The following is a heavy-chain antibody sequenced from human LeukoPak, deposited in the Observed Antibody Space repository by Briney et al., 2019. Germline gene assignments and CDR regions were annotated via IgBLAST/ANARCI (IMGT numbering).Heavy chain of an antibody. CDR1: GGSISSYY. J-gene: IGHJ3*02. CDR3: ARYSGSYPHDAFDI. V-gene: IGHV4-59*01. Sequence: SETLSLTCTVSGGSISSYYWSWIRQPPGKGLEWIGYIYYSGSTSYNPSLKSRVTISVDTSKNHFSVKLSSVTAADTAVYYCARYSGSYPHDAFDIWGQGTMVTVSS. D-gene: IGHD1-26*01. CDR2: IYYSGST.